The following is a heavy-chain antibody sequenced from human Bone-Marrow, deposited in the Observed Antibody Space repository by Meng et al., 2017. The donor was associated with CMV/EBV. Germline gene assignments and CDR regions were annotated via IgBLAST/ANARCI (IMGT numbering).Heavy chain of an antibody. D-gene: IGHD3-22*01. CDR2: IHPGDSDT. J-gene: IGHJ3*02. V-gene: IGHV5-51*01. CDR3: ASSYYYDSSGYYWDAFDI. CDR1: GFIFDSYW. Sequence: KVSCKVSGFIFDSYWIGWVRQMPGKGLEWMGIIHPGDSDTRYSPSFQGQVTISADKSISTAYLQWSSLKASDTAMYYCASSYYYDSSGYYWDAFDIWGQGTMVTVSS.